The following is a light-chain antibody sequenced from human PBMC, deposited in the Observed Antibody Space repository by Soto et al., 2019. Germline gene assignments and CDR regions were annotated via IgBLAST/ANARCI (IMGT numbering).Light chain of an antibody. V-gene: IGKV3-15*01. CDR3: QQRSNWPPIT. J-gene: IGKJ5*01. CDR2: SSS. CDR1: QRISTN. Sequence: DIEMTQSPPILSVSPGEGATLSCRASQRISTNLAWYQHIPGQAPRRLIVSSSRRPTDVPARFSGSGSGTDFTLTISSLQSEDSAFYYCQQRSNWPPITFGQGTRLEIK.